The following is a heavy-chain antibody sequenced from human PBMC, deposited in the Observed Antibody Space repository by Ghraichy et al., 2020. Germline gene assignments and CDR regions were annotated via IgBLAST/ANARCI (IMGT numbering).Heavy chain of an antibody. CDR1: GFTFSSYG. J-gene: IGHJ5*02. CDR2: ISYDESHK. Sequence: GSLRLSCAASGFTFSSYGLHWVRQAPGKGLEWEAVISYDESHKYYADSVKGRFTISRDNSKNTLYLQMNSLRTEDTAVYYCAKDAAYYGSGSYLYNWFDPWGQGTLVTVSS. V-gene: IGHV3-30*18. D-gene: IGHD3-10*01. CDR3: AKDAAYYGSGSYLYNWFDP.